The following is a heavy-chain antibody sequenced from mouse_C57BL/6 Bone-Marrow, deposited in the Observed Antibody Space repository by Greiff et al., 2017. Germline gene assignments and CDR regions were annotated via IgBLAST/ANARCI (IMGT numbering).Heavy chain of an antibody. Sequence: QVQLQQSGAELVRPGASVTLSCKASGYTFTDYEMHWVKQTPVHGLEWIGAIDPETGGTAYNQKFKGKAILTADKSSSTAYMELRSLTSEDSAVYYWTRWLPFYAMDYWGQGTSVTVSS. V-gene: IGHV1-15*01. D-gene: IGHD2-2*01. J-gene: IGHJ4*01. CDR1: GYTFTDYE. CDR3: TRWLPFYAMDY. CDR2: IDPETGGT.